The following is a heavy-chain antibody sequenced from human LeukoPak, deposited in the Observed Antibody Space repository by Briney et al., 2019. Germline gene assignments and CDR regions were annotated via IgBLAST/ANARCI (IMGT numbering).Heavy chain of an antibody. CDR3: AKMGPGALTADAFDI. CDR2: ISPGDSDT. D-gene: IGHD1-14*01. V-gene: IGHV5-51*01. J-gene: IGHJ3*02. CDR1: GYSFTSYW. Sequence: GESLNISCKGSGYSFTSYWIGWVRQMPGKGLEWMGNISPGDSDTRYIPSFQGQFTISADKSITTAYLQWSSLKASDTATYFCAKMGPGALTADAFDIWGQGTTVTVSS.